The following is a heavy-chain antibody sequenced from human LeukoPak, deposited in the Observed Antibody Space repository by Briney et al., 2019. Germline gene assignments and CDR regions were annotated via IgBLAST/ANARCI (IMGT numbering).Heavy chain of an antibody. CDR3: VRKAGDCGGGSCYSIDY. CDR2: IIPIFGTA. Sequence: ASVKVSCKAFGGSFSSEAISWVRQAPGQGLEWMGGIIPIFGTANYAQKFQGRVTITTDESTSTAYMEVSSLRSEDTAVYYCVRKAGDCGGGSCYSIDYWGQGTLVTVSS. J-gene: IGHJ4*02. V-gene: IGHV1-69*05. CDR1: GGSFSSEA. D-gene: IGHD2-15*01.